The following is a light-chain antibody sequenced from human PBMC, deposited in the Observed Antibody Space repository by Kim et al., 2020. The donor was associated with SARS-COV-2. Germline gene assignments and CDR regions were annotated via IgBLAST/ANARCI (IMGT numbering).Light chain of an antibody. CDR2: DAS. J-gene: IGKJ1*01. CDR1: QDIKNN. V-gene: IGKV1-27*01. CDR3: QRYNGALET. Sequence: DIQMTQSPSSLSVSVGDRVTITCRASQDIKNNVAWYQQKPGKVPKVLIYDASTLQSGVPSRFSGSGSGTDFTLTISSLHPEDVATYYCQRYNGALETFGQGTKVDIK.